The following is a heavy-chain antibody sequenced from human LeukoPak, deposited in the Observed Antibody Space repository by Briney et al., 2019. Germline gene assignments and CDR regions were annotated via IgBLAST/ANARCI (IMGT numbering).Heavy chain of an antibody. J-gene: IGHJ4*02. CDR2: LNTDGRTT. V-gene: IGHV3-74*01. CDR1: GFTFSGYW. D-gene: IGHD6-13*01. Sequence: PGGSLRLSCAASGFTFSGYWMHWVRQAPGKGLIWVSRLNTDGRTTNYADFVKGRFTISRDNARNTLYLQMNSLRPDDTAVYYCVRGTIAVGGTDYWGQGTLVTVSS. CDR3: VRGTIAVGGTDY.